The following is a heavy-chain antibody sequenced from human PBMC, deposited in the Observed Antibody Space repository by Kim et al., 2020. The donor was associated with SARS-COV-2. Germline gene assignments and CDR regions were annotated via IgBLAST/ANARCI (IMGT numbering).Heavy chain of an antibody. D-gene: IGHD3-22*01. CDR2: ISSSSSTI. Sequence: GGSLRLSCAASGFTFSSYSMNWVRQAPGKGLEWVSYISSSSSTIYYADSVKGRFTISRDNAKNSLYLQMNSLRDEDTAVYYCARDLGSGYYDSSGYPDLFDYWGQGTLVTVSS. CDR3: ARDLGSGYYDSSGYPDLFDY. CDR1: GFTFSSYS. V-gene: IGHV3-48*02. J-gene: IGHJ4*02.